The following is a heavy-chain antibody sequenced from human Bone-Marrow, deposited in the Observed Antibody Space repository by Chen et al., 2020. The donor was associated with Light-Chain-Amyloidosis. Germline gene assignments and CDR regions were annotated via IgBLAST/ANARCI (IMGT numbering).Heavy chain of an antibody. J-gene: IGHJ6*02. CDR1: GFTCDDYT. Sequence: EVQLVESGGVVVQPGGSLRLSCAASGFTCDDYTMHWVSQAPGKGLEWVSLISWDGGSTYYADSVMCLFTISRDNSKNSLYLQMNSLRTEDTALYSCSKEGSYSSSSCLVDYYYGMDVWGQWTTVTVSS. CDR2: ISWDGGST. V-gene: IGHV3-43*01. D-gene: IGHD6-6*01. CDR3: SKEGSYSSSSCLVDYYYGMDV.